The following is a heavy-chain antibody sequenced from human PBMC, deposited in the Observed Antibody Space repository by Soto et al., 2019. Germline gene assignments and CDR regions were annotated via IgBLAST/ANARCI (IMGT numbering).Heavy chain of an antibody. CDR2: ISYDGSNK. CDR3: VGGQYYFDY. J-gene: IGHJ4*02. Sequence: QVQLVESGGGVVQPGRSLRLSCAASGFPFTTYGMHWVREGPGKGLEWVGVISYDGSNKYYADSVKGRFTISRDNSKNTLYLQVNSLRPEDTALYYCVGGQYYFDYRGQGTLVTVSS. D-gene: IGHD3-10*01. V-gene: IGHV3-30*03. CDR1: GFPFTTYG.